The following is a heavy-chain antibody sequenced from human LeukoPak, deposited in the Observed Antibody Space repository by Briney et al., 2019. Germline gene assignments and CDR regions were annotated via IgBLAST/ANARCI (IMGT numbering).Heavy chain of an antibody. J-gene: IGHJ6*03. D-gene: IGHD4-11*01. CDR1: GGSISSYY. V-gene: IGHV4-59*01. Sequence: PSETLSLTCTVSGGSISSYYWSWIRHPPGKGLEWIGYIYYSGSTNYNPSLKSRVTISVDTSKNQFSLKLSSVTAADTAVYYCARDTGLQYYYYYMDVWGKGTTVTVSS. CDR3: ARDTGLQYYYYYMDV. CDR2: IYYSGST.